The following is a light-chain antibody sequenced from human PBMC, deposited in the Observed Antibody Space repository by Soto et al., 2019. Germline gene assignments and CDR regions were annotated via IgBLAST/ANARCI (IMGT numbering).Light chain of an antibody. V-gene: IGLV1-44*01. CDR3: AAWDDSLNGVI. CDR2: SNN. Sequence: QSVLTQPPSASGTPGQGVTISCSGSSSNVGRNAVNWYQQLPGTAPKVLIYSNNQRPSGVPVRFSGSKSGTSASLAISGLQSEDEADYYCAAWDDSLNGVIFGGGTKLTVL. CDR1: SSNVGRNA. J-gene: IGLJ2*01.